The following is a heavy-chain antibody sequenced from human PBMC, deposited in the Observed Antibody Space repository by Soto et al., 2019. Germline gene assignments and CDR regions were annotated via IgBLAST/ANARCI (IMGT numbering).Heavy chain of an antibody. CDR2: IYYSGST. J-gene: IGHJ3*02. V-gene: IGHV4-31*03. CDR3: ARRGDYYDSSGYYDAFDI. D-gene: IGHD3-22*01. Sequence: SETLSLTCTVSGGSISSGGYYWSWIRQHPGKGLEWIGYIYYSGSTYYNPSLKSRVTISVDTSKNQFSLKLSSVTAADTAVYYCARRGDYYDSSGYYDAFDIWGQGTMVTVS. CDR1: GGSISSGGYY.